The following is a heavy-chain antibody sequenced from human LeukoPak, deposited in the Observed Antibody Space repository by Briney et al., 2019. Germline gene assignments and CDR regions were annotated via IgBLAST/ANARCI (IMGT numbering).Heavy chain of an antibody. J-gene: IGHJ3*02. V-gene: IGHV4-4*09. CDR1: GGSISSYY. CDR3: ARHGLAAAGTLERAFDI. Sequence: PSETLSLTCTVSGGSISSYYWSWIRQPPGKGLEWIGYIYTSGSTNYNPSLKSRVTISVDTSKNQFSLKLSSVTAADTAVYYCARHGLAAAGTLERAFDIRGQGTMVTVSS. D-gene: IGHD6-13*01. CDR2: IYTSGST.